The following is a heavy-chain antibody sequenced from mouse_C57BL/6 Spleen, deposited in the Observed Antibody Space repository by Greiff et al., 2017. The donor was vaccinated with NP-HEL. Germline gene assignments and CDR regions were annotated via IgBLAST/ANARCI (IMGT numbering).Heavy chain of an antibody. CDR1: GYTFTSYW. J-gene: IGHJ4*01. CDR2: IYPSDSET. D-gene: IGHD2-1*01. V-gene: IGHV1-61*01. Sequence: QVQLQQSGAELVRPGSSVKLSCKASGYTFTSYWMDWVKQRPGQGLEWIGNIYPSDSETHYNQKFKDKATLTVDKSSSTAYMQLSSLTSEDSAVYYCARSFYGNYRWYAMDYWGQGTSVTVSS. CDR3: ARSFYGNYRWYAMDY.